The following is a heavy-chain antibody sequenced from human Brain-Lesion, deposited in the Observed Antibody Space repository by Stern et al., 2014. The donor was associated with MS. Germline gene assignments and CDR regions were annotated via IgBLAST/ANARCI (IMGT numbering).Heavy chain of an antibody. CDR2: ITEDGTEK. V-gene: IGHV3-7*01. J-gene: IGHJ6*02. CDR3: ARVYNTIYGIVTQRGSGMDV. D-gene: IGHD3-3*01. Sequence: EVQLVQSGGGLVQPGGSLTISCTAAGFTFGNYWMTWVRQAPGKGLEWVANITEDGTEKNYVDSVKGRFTISRDNARNSLYLQMNRLRVEDTALYYCARVYNTIYGIVTQRGSGMDVWGQGTTVIVSS. CDR1: GFTFGNYW.